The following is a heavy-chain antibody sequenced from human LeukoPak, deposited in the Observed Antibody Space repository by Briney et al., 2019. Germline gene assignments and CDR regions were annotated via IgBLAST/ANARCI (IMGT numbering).Heavy chain of an antibody. V-gene: IGHV4-31*03. CDR1: GGSISSGGYY. Sequence: KSSQTLSLTCTVFGGSISSGGYYWSWIRQHPGKGLEWIGYIYYSGSTYYNPSLKSRVTISVDTSKNQFSLKLSSVTAADTAVYYCARGLTFGGVIVGFDYWGQGTLVTVSS. CDR2: IYYSGST. J-gene: IGHJ4*02. D-gene: IGHD3-16*02. CDR3: ARGLTFGGVIVGFDY.